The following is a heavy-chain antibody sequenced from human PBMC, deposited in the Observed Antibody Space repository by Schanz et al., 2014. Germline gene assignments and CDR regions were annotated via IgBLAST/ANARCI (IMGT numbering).Heavy chain of an antibody. D-gene: IGHD1-26*01. CDR2: MYINSGST. Sequence: EVQLVESGGGLIQPGGSLRLSCAVSGFTVNTNYMSWVRQAPGKGLEWISSMYINSGSTQYADSVKGRFIISRDNARNSLYLQMTSLRAEDTALYYCTRDRAYHSFDYWGQGTLVTVSS. CDR1: GFTVNTNY. V-gene: IGHV3-53*01. J-gene: IGHJ4*02. CDR3: TRDRAYHSFDY.